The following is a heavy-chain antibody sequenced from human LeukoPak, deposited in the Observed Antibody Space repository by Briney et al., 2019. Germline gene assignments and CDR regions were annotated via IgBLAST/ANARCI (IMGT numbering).Heavy chain of an antibody. CDR2: ISGSGGTT. Sequence: PGGSLRLSCAASGFTFSDYAMAWVRQAPGKGLEWASSISGSGGTTYYADSVKGRFTISRDNAKNSLYLQMNSLRAEDTAVYYCARSSTNWFDPWGQGTLVTVSS. CDR3: ARSSTNWFDP. D-gene: IGHD6-6*01. V-gene: IGHV3-21*01. J-gene: IGHJ5*02. CDR1: GFTFSDYA.